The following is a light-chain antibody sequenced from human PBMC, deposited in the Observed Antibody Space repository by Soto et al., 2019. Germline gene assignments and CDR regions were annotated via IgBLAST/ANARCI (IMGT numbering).Light chain of an antibody. CDR1: TLPRQY. V-gene: IGLV3-25*02. CDR2: KNS. CDR3: QSADRHVFV. J-gene: IGLJ1*01. Sequence: SYELTQPPSVSVSPGQTARITCSGDTLPRQYPYWYQQKPGQAPVLIINKNSERPSGIPERFSGSTSGTTVTLTISGVQAEDEADYYCQSADRHVFVFGTGTKVTVL.